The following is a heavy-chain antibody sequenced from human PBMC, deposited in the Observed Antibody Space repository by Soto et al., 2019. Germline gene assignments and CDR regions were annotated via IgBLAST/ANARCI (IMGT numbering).Heavy chain of an antibody. CDR1: GGSISSSSYY. V-gene: IGHV4-39*01. D-gene: IGHD3-10*01. Sequence: SETLSLTCTVSGGSISSSSYYWGWIRQPPGKGLEWIGSIYYSGSTYYNPSLKSRVTISVDTSKNQFSLKLSSVTAADTAVYYCAVWPWFGESTRWFDPWGQGTLVT. CDR2: IYYSGST. J-gene: IGHJ5*02. CDR3: AVWPWFGESTRWFDP.